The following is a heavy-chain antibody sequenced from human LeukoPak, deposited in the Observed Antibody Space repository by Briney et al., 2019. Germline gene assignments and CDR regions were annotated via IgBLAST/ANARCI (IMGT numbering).Heavy chain of an antibody. CDR3: AKDLREYSSSSDYFDY. D-gene: IGHD6-6*01. CDR2: ISGSGGST. CDR1: GFSFSTYA. Sequence: GGSLRLSCAASGFSFSTYAMGWVRQAPEKGLEWVSGISGSGGSTYHADSVKGRFTISRDNSKNTLYLQMYSLRAEDTAVYYCAKDLREYSSSSDYFDYWGQGTLVTVSS. J-gene: IGHJ4*02. V-gene: IGHV3-23*01.